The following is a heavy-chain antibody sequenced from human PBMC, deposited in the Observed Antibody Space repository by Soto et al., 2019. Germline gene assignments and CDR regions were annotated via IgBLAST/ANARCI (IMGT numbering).Heavy chain of an antibody. D-gene: IGHD5-12*01. CDR2: IHHSGTT. J-gene: IGHJ5*02. CDR3: ASGLGYKA. V-gene: IGHV4-31*03. CDR1: GDSVSSSSYY. Sequence: QVQLQESGPGLAKPSQTLSLTCTVSGDSVSSSSYYWSWIRQHPGKGLERIGYIHHSGTTSYNPSLKSRITLSVDTSKNQFSLRLSAVTAADAAVYYCASGLGYKAWGQGTLVTVSS.